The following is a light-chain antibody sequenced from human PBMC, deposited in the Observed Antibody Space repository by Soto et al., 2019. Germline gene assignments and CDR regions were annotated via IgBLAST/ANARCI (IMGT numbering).Light chain of an antibody. Sequence: QSVLTQPASVSWSPGQSITISCTGTRSDVGGYNYVSWYQHHPGKAPKLMIYDVSNRPSGVSNRFSGSKSGNTASLTISVLQAEDEADYYCSSYTSSSTLEVFGTGTKVTVL. CDR1: RSDVGGYNY. CDR3: SSYTSSSTLEV. V-gene: IGLV2-14*03. CDR2: DVS. J-gene: IGLJ1*01.